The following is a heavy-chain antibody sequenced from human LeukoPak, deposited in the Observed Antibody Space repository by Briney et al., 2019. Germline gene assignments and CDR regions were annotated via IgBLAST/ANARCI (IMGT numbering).Heavy chain of an antibody. CDR3: AKEGRSLQTY. D-gene: IGHD5-24*01. V-gene: IGHV3-7*03. J-gene: IGHJ4*02. CDR2: IKEDGTET. CDR1: GFSFSNAW. Sequence: GGSLRLSCATSGFSFSNAWMSWVRLAPGKGLEWVANIKEDGTETYYVDSVKGRFTISRDNAKNSLYLQMNSLRVEDTAVYYCAKEGRSLQTYWGQGTLVTVSS.